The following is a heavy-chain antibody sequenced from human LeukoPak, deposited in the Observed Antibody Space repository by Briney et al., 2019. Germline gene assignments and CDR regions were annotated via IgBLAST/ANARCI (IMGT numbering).Heavy chain of an antibody. CDR1: GFTFNSYW. CDR3: ARDAQGSFDY. CDR2: INSDGNSA. J-gene: IGHJ4*02. V-gene: IGHV3-74*01. Sequence: PGGSLRLSCAASGFTFNSYWMHWVRQAPGKGLVWVSRINSDGNSASYAESVRGRFTISRDSGKNTLYLQMNSLRAEDTAVYYCARDAQGSFDYWGQGTLVTVSS.